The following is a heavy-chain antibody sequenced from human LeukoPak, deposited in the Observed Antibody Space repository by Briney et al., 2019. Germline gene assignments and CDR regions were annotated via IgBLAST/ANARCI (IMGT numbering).Heavy chain of an antibody. V-gene: IGHV4-39*02. CDR2: IYYSGST. CDR1: GDSISSSSCY. CDR3: AREGLTTSPNNALDI. J-gene: IGHJ3*02. D-gene: IGHD1/OR15-1a*01. Sequence: SETLSLTCTVSGDSISSSSCYWGWIRQPPGKGLEWIGNIYYSGSTYYNPSLKSRVTISVDTSKNQFSLKLSSVTAADTAVYYCAREGLTTSPNNALDIWGQGTTVTVLS.